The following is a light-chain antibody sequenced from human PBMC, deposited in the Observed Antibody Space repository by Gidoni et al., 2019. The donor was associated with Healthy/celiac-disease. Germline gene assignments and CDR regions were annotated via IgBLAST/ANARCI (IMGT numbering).Light chain of an antibody. J-gene: IGKJ1*01. CDR3: IQALQTPT. V-gene: IGKV2-28*01. CDR2: LGS. CDR1: QSLLHSNGYNY. Sequence: DIVMTQSPLSLPVTPGEPASISCRSSQSLLHSNGYNYLDWYLQKPGQSPQLLIYLGSNRATGVPYRFSGSGSGTDFTLKISRVEAEDVGVYYCIQALQTPTFGQGTKVEIK.